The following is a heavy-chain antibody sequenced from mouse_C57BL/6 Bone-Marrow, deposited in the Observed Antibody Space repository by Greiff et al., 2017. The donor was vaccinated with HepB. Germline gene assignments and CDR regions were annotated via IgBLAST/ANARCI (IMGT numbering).Heavy chain of an antibody. D-gene: IGHD1-1*01. CDR2: IYPGEGDT. CDR1: GYAFSSSW. CDR3: ARSGSDFDY. V-gene: IGHV1-82*01. Sequence: QVQLQQSGPELVKPGASVKISCKASGYAFSSSWMNWVKQRPGKGLEWIGRIYPGEGDTNYNGKFKGKATLTADKSSSTAYMQLSSLTSEDSAVYFCARSGSDFDYWGQGTTLTVSS. J-gene: IGHJ2*01.